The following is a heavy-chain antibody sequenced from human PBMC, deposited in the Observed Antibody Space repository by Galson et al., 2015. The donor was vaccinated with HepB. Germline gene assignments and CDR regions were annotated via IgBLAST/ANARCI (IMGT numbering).Heavy chain of an antibody. V-gene: IGHV3-30*04. D-gene: IGHD4-17*01. CDR3: ARDNYGVDY. CDR1: GFTFSNYA. J-gene: IGHJ4*02. CDR2: ISYDGSNK. Sequence: SLRLSCAASGFTFSNYAMHWVRQAPGKGLEWVAVISYDGSNKYYADSVKGRFTISRDNSKNTLYLQMNSLRAEDTAVYYCARDNYGVDYWGQGTLVTVSS.